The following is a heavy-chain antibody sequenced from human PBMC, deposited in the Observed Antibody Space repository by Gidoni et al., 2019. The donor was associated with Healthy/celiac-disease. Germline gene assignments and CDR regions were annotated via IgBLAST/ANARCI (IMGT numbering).Heavy chain of an antibody. CDR1: GFSLSTSGMC. Sequence: QVTLRESGPALVKPTQTLTLTCTFSGFSLSTSGMCVSWIRQPPGKALEWLARIDWDDDKYYSTSLKTRLTISKDTSKNQVVLTMTNMDPVDTATYYCALDTGGAVAGSRGGYWGQGTLVTVSS. D-gene: IGHD6-19*01. CDR3: ALDTGGAVAGSRGGY. CDR2: IDWDDDK. V-gene: IGHV2-70*15. J-gene: IGHJ4*02.